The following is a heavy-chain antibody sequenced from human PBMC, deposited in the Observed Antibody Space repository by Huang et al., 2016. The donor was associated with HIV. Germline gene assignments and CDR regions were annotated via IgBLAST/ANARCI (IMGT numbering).Heavy chain of an antibody. J-gene: IGHJ4*02. V-gene: IGHV3-74*01. Sequence: EVHLVESGGGLVQPGGSLRLSCAASGFTFRDYWMHWVRQAPGKGLMWVSSISRDGTSTSYAESVKGRFTPSRDNAKNTLYLQMNSLRADDTAVYYCVRTSMGGFDIWGQGALVTVSS. CDR2: ISRDGTST. D-gene: IGHD2-15*01. CDR3: VRTSMGGFDI. CDR1: GFTFRDYW.